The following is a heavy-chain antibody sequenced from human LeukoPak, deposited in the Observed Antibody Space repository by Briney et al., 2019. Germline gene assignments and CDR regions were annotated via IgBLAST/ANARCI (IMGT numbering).Heavy chain of an antibody. Sequence: ASVKVSCKASGYTFTSYGISWVRQAPGQGLEWMGWISAYNGNTSYAQKLQGRVTMTTDTSTSTAYMELRSLRSDDTAVYYCARDLELLYLNPVSPVGWFDPWGQGTLVTVSS. V-gene: IGHV1-18*01. J-gene: IGHJ5*02. CDR3: ARDLELLYLNPVSPVGWFDP. CDR2: ISAYNGNT. CDR1: GYTFTSYG. D-gene: IGHD2-15*01.